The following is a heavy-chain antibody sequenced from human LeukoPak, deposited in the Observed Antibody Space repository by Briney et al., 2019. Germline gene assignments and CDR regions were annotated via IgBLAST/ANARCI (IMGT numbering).Heavy chain of an antibody. Sequence: GGSLRLSCAASGFTFSSYAMSWVRQAPGKGLEWVSAISGSGGSTYYADSVKGRFTISRDNSKNTLYLQMNSLRAEDTAVYYCAKARGSGWYHNYFGYWGQGTLVTVSS. V-gene: IGHV3-23*01. J-gene: IGHJ4*02. CDR2: ISGSGGST. CDR3: AKARGSGWYHNYFGY. CDR1: GFTFSSYA. D-gene: IGHD6-19*01.